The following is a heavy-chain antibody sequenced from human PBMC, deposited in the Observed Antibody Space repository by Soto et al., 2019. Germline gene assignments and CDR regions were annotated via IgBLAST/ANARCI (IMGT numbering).Heavy chain of an antibody. Sequence: EVQLLESGGGLVQPGGSLRLSCAASGFTFTDYALSWVRQAPGKGLEWVATISGIGGSTYLADSVKGRLIISRDNSKNTVSLLMNSLRADDTAVYFCARGSSGYISSWYYFDYWGRGTLVTVSS. V-gene: IGHV3-23*01. J-gene: IGHJ4*02. D-gene: IGHD6-13*01. CDR3: ARGSSGYISSWYYFDY. CDR1: GFTFTDYA. CDR2: ISGIGGST.